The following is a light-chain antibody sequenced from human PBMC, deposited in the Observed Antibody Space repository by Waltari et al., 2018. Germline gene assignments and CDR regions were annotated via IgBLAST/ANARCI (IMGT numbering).Light chain of an antibody. CDR1: SSAIGFYNY. V-gene: IGLV2-11*01. CDR3: SSYAGSSTFI. J-gene: IGLJ1*01. CDR2: DVN. Sequence: QAALTQPPSVSGSPGQPVTISCTGSSSAIGFYNYVSWYQHHPGKAPKLMIFDVNKRPSGVSDRFSGSKSGNTASLTISGLQGEEEADYFCSSYAGSSTFIFGSGT.